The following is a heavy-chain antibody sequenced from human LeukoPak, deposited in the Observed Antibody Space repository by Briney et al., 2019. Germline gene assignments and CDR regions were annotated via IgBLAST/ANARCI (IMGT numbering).Heavy chain of an antibody. D-gene: IGHD6-13*01. CDR3: ARDPDSGIAAAGYFDY. CDR2: IYYSGST. CDR1: GGSISSGGYY. V-gene: IGHV4-31*03. J-gene: IGHJ4*02. Sequence: SETLSLTCTVSGGSISSGGYYWSWIRQHPGKGLEWIGYIYYSGSTYYNPSLKSRDTISVDTSKNQISLKLSSVTAADTAVYYCARDPDSGIAAAGYFDYWGQGTLVTVSS.